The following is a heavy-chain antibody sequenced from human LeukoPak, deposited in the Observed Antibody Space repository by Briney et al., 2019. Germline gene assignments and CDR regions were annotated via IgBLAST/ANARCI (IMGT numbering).Heavy chain of an antibody. CDR1: GFTFSRYG. V-gene: IGHV3-30*18. J-gene: IGHJ4*01. D-gene: IGHD3-3*01. CDR2: ISFDGSNK. Sequence: GGSLRLSCAASGFTFSRYGMSWVRQAPGKGLEWVTVISFDGSNKLYGDSVKGRFTISRDNSKNTLYLQMNSLRAEDTAVYYCAKDMGRDFWSGYSAPDYWGHGTLVTVSS. CDR3: AKDMGRDFWSGYSAPDY.